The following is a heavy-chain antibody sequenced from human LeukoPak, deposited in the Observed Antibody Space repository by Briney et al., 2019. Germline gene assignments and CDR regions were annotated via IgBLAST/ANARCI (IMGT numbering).Heavy chain of an antibody. CDR1: GFTFSSYA. Sequence: GGSLRLSCAAYGFTFSSYAMSWVRQAPGKGLEWVSAISGSGGSTYYADSVKGRFTISRDNSKNTLYLQMNSLRAEDTAVYYCAKCMVRGVIITRGAFDIWGQGTMVTVSS. J-gene: IGHJ3*02. CDR2: ISGSGGST. CDR3: AKCMVRGVIITRGAFDI. D-gene: IGHD3-10*01. V-gene: IGHV3-23*01.